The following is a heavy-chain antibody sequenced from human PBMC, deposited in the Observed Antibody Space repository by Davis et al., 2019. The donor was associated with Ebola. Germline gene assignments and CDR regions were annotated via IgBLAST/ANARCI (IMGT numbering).Heavy chain of an antibody. CDR3: ARDSPLYYYGSGSYLDY. CDR2: INPSGGST. D-gene: IGHD3-10*01. J-gene: IGHJ4*02. CDR1: GYTFTSYY. Sequence: ASVKVSCKASGYTFTSYYMHWVRQAPGQGLEWMGIINPSGGSTSYAQKFQGRVTMTRDMSTSTVYMELSSLRSEDTAVYYCARDSPLYYYGSGSYLDYWGQGTLVTVSS. V-gene: IGHV1-46*01.